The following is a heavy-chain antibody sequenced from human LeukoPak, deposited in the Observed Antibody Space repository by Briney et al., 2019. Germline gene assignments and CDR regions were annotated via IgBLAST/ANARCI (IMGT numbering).Heavy chain of an antibody. V-gene: IGHV4-59*02. CDR2: IYYSGRI. Sequence: SETLSLTCTVSGGSVSSYYWSWIRQPPGKGLEWIGYIYYSGRINYNPSLKSRVTISLDTSRNQFSLKLSSVTAADTAVYYCASLFCTRTSCFFLDPWGQGTLVTVSS. CDR1: GGSVSSYY. J-gene: IGHJ5*02. D-gene: IGHD2-2*01. CDR3: ASLFCTRTSCFFLDP.